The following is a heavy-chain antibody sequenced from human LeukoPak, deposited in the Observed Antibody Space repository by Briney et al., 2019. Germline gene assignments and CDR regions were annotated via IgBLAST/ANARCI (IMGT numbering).Heavy chain of an antibody. J-gene: IGHJ3*02. CDR3: AKGKETAAMYPTDAFDI. CDR2: IRYDGSNK. D-gene: IGHD2-2*01. Sequence: GGSLRLSCAASGFTISSYYMAWVRQAPGKGLEWVAFIRYDGSNKYYADSVKGRFTISRDNSKNTLYLQMNSLRAEDTAVYYCAKGKETAAMYPTDAFDIWGQGTMVTVSS. CDR1: GFTISSYY. V-gene: IGHV3-30*02.